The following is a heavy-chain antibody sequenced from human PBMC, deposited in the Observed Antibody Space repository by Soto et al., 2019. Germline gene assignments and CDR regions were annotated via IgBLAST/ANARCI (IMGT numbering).Heavy chain of an antibody. V-gene: IGHV4-39*01. CDR3: ARHGASGYDFWSGYYSYYYYGMDV. D-gene: IGHD3-3*01. Sequence: PSETLSLTCTVSGGSISSSSYYWGWIRQPPGKGLEWIGSIYYSGGTYYNPSLKSRVTISVDTSKNQFSLKLSSVTAADTAVYYCARHGASGYDFWSGYYSYYYYGMDVWGQGTTVTVSS. CDR1: GGSISSSSYY. J-gene: IGHJ6*02. CDR2: IYYSGGT.